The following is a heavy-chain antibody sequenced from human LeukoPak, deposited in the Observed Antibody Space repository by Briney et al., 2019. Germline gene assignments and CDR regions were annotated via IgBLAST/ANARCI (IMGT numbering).Heavy chain of an antibody. CDR3: AISSSGYYYYYYMDV. CDR2: IIPIFGTA. Sequence: ASVKVSCKASGGTFSSYAISWVRQAPGQGLEWMGGIIPIFGTATYAQKFQGRVTITADKSTSTAYMELSSLRSEDTAVYYCAISSSGYYYYYYMDVWGKGTTVTVSS. D-gene: IGHD6-6*01. CDR1: GGTFSSYA. V-gene: IGHV1-69*06. J-gene: IGHJ6*03.